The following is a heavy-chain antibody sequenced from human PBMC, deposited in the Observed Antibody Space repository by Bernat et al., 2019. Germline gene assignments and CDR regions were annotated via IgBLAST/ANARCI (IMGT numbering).Heavy chain of an antibody. Sequence: QVQLQESGPGLVKPSETLSLTCTVSGGSISPYYWSWIRQPPGKGLEWIGYIEYNGGTDHNPSLKSRVTVSLDRSKNQFFLKLRSVTAADTAVYFCARHGTGNLFDAFDIWGQGTMVTVSS. CDR2: IEYNGGT. J-gene: IGHJ3*02. CDR1: GGSISPYY. D-gene: IGHD1-7*01. CDR3: ARHGTGNLFDAFDI. V-gene: IGHV4-59*08.